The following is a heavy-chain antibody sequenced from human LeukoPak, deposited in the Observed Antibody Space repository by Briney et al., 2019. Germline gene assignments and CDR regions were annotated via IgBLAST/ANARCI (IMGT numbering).Heavy chain of an antibody. Sequence: GGSLRLSCAASGFNFDDYAMHWVRQAPGKGLEWVSSISSSSSYIYYADSVKGRFTISRDNAKNSLYLQMNSLRAEDTAVYYCARDIVVGWFDPWGQGTLVTVSS. CDR1: GFNFDDYA. CDR3: ARDIVVGWFDP. J-gene: IGHJ5*02. D-gene: IGHD2-15*01. V-gene: IGHV3-21*01. CDR2: ISSSSSYI.